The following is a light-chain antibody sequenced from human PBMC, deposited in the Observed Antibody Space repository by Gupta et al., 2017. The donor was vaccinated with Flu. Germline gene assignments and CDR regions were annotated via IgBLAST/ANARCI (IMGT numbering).Light chain of an antibody. J-gene: IGKJ2*01. CDR2: SVS. V-gene: IGKV1-39*01. CDR1: QKIYTY. CDR3: LQSARTPYA. Sequence: PSSLSASVGDRVTSTCLVSQKIYTYLHWFQQGPGKAPKLLIYSVSYRETDVPSRFSGSGSGSEFTLTISRVQPEDFATYYCLQSARTPYAFGQGTKVEIK.